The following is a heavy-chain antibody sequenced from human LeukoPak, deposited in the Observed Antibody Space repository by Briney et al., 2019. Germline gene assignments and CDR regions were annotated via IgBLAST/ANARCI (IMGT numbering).Heavy chain of an antibody. CDR3: GRNLGSGSDH. Sequence: SETLSLTCNVSGDSISGPYWNWIRQSPGRGLEWIGYTHYAGETNYNPSLKSRLTMSVDTSNNQVYLRLSSVTAADTAVYYCGRNLGSGSDHWGQGTLVTVSS. CDR2: THYAGET. CDR1: GDSISGPY. D-gene: IGHD3-10*01. V-gene: IGHV4-59*11. J-gene: IGHJ4*02.